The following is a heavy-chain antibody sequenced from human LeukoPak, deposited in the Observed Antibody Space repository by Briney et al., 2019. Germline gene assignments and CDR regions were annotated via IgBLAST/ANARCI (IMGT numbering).Heavy chain of an antibody. V-gene: IGHV3-23*01. CDR2: ISGSGGST. CDR1: GFTFSSYG. Sequence: GGSLRLSCAASGFTFSSYGMSWVRQAPGKGLEWVSAISGSGGSTYYADSLKGRLTISRDNSRNTLYLLLNTLRVEDTAVYYCAKQSSSTWFLDSWGQGTLVTVSS. D-gene: IGHD6-13*01. J-gene: IGHJ4*02. CDR3: AKQSSSTWFLDS.